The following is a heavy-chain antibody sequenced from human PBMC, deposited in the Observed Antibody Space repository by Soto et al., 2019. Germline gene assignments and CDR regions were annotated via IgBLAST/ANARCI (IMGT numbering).Heavy chain of an antibody. CDR2: INPNSGGT. J-gene: IGHJ6*04. D-gene: IGHD5-18*01. V-gene: IGHV1-2*02. Sequence: ASVKVSCKASGYTFTGYYMHWVRQAPGQGLEWMGWINPNSGGTNYAQKFQGRVTMTRDTSISTAYMELSRLRSDDTAVYYCARGDRDSYGSFYYYYGMAVWGKGTTVPVSS. CDR1: GYTFTGYY. CDR3: ARGDRDSYGSFYYYYGMAV.